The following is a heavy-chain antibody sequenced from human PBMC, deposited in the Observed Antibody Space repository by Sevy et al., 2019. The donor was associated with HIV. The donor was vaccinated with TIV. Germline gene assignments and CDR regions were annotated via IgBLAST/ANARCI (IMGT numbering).Heavy chain of an antibody. CDR3: ARGVGGWTNWFDP. D-gene: IGHD1-26*01. CDR1: GGTFSNYA. J-gene: IGHJ5*02. V-gene: IGHV1-69*13. CDR2: IIPIFGTA. Sequence: ASVKVSCKASGGTFSNYAISWVRQAPGQGLEWMGGIIPIFGTANYAQKFQGRVTITADESTSTAYMELSSLRSEDTAVYYCARGVGGWTNWFDPWGQGTLVTVSS.